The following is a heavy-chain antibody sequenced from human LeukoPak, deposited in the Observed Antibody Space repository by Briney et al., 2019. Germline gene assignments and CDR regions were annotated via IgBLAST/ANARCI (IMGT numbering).Heavy chain of an antibody. D-gene: IGHD6-6*01. CDR1: GGSISSSSYY. CDR2: IYYGGST. Sequence: SDTLSLTCTASGGSISSSSYYWGWIRQPPGKGLERIGSIYYGGSTYSNPSLNSSVTISVDTSKNQFSLKLSSVTAADTAVYYCARGTSIAARYYYYYYMDVWGKGTTVTVSS. J-gene: IGHJ6*03. CDR3: ARGTSIAARYYYYYYMDV. V-gene: IGHV4-39*01.